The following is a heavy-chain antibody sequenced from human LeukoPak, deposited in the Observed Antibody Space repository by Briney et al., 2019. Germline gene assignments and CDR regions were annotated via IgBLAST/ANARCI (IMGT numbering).Heavy chain of an antibody. Sequence: SETLSLTCTVSGGSISSYYWSWIRQPAGKGLEWIGRIYTSGSTNYNPSLKSRVTMSVDTSKNQFSLKLSSVTAADTAVYYCARAGSSSSTYYYYMDVWGKGTTATVSS. CDR2: IYTSGST. J-gene: IGHJ6*03. CDR1: GGSISSYY. CDR3: ARAGSSSSTYYYYMDV. V-gene: IGHV4-4*07. D-gene: IGHD6-6*01.